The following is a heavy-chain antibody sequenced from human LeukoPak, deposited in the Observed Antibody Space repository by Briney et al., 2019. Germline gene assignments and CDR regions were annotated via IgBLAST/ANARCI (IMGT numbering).Heavy chain of an antibody. J-gene: IGHJ4*02. CDR1: GFTVSSNY. V-gene: IGHV3-30-3*01. CDR2: ISYAGTNK. Sequence: GGSLRLSCAASGFTVSSNYMSWVRQAPGKGLEWVTIISYAGTNKYYADSVKGRFTISRDNSKNTLYLQMNSLRPEDTAVYYCARAYGDYPLTWFDYWGQGTLVTVSS. CDR3: ARAYGDYPLTWFDY. D-gene: IGHD4-17*01.